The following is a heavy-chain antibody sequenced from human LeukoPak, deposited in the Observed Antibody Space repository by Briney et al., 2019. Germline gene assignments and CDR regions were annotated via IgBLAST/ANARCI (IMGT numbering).Heavy chain of an antibody. Sequence: GGSLRLSCAASGFTFSSYGMTWVRQAPGKGLEWVSYISSSDSTIYHADSVKGRFTISRDNAKNSLYLQMNSLRAEDTAVYYCARDYGGSSPFDYWGQGTLVTVSS. CDR2: ISSSDSTI. V-gene: IGHV3-48*04. J-gene: IGHJ4*02. CDR1: GFTFSSYG. CDR3: ARDYGGSSPFDY. D-gene: IGHD4-23*01.